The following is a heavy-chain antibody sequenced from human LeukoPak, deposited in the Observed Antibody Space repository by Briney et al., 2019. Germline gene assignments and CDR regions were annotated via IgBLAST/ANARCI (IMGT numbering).Heavy chain of an antibody. CDR3: ARGVDTSMVRFKYYMDV. Sequence: ASVKVSCKASGYTFNNYGITWVRQAPGQGLEWMGGIIPIFATANYAQKFQGRVTITADKSTSTAYMELSSLRSEDTAVYYCARGVDTSMVRFKYYMDVWGKGTTVTVSS. CDR1: GYTFNNYG. J-gene: IGHJ6*03. D-gene: IGHD5-18*01. CDR2: IIPIFATA. V-gene: IGHV1-69*06.